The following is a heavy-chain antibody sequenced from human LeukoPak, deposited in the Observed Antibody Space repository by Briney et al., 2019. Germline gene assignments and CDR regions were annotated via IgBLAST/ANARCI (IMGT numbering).Heavy chain of an antibody. D-gene: IGHD2-2*01. J-gene: IGHJ4*02. CDR3: ATVSEYQLLFDY. Sequence: GASVKVSCKVSGYTLTELSMHWVRQAPGKGLEWMGGFDPEDGETIYAQKFQGRATMTEDTSTDTAYMELSSLRSEDTAVYYCATVSEYQLLFDYWGQGTLVTVSS. V-gene: IGHV1-24*01. CDR1: GYTLTELS. CDR2: FDPEDGET.